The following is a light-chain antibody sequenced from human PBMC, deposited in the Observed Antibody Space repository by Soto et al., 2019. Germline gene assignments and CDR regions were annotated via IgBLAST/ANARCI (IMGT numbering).Light chain of an antibody. CDR2: GAS. CDR1: QSVSSN. J-gene: IGKJ4*01. Sequence: EIVMTPSPATLSLSPGERATLSCRASQSVSSNLAWYQQKPGQAPRLLIYGASTRATGVPARFSGSGSGTEFTLTISTLQSEDFAVYYCQQYDNWPPLTVGGGTKVDSK. V-gene: IGKV3-15*01. CDR3: QQYDNWPPLT.